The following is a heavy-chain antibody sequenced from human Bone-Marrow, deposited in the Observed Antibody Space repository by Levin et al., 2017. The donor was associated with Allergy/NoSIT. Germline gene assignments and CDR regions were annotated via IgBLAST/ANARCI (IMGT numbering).Heavy chain of an antibody. CDR3: ARASPHVYYDFWSGYYGGDWFDP. CDR1: GGSISSYY. V-gene: IGHV4-59*01. D-gene: IGHD3-3*01. J-gene: IGHJ5*02. Sequence: SETLSLTCTVSGGSISSYYWSWIRQPPGKGLEWIGYIYYSGSTNYNPSLKSRVTISVDTSKNQFSLKLSSVTAADTAVYYCARASPHVYYDFWSGYYGGDWFDPWGQGTLVTVSS. CDR2: IYYSGST.